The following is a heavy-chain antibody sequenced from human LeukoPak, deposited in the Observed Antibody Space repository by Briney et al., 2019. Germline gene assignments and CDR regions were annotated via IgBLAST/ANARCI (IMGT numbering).Heavy chain of an antibody. CDR3: ARSGPDY. Sequence: PGGSLRLSCAASGFTFSSYAMHWVRQAPGKGLEWVAVISYDGSNKYYADSVKGRFTISRDNSKNTLYPQMNSLRAEDTAVYYCARSGPDYWGQGTLVTVSS. J-gene: IGHJ4*02. CDR2: ISYDGSNK. D-gene: IGHD3-3*01. V-gene: IGHV3-30-3*01. CDR1: GFTFSSYA.